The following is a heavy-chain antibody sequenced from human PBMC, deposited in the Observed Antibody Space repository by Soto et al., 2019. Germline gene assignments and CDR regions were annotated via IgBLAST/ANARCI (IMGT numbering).Heavy chain of an antibody. CDR1: GFTFSSYG. D-gene: IGHD3-10*01. CDR3: AKEPYYYGSGSYYPNYFDY. V-gene: IGHV3-30*18. J-gene: IGHJ4*02. Sequence: GGSLRLSCAASGFTFSSYGMHWVRQAPGKGLEWVAVISYDGSNKYYADSVKGRFTISRDNSKNTLYLQMNSLRAEDTAVYYCAKEPYYYGSGSYYPNYFDYWGQGTLVTVS. CDR2: ISYDGSNK.